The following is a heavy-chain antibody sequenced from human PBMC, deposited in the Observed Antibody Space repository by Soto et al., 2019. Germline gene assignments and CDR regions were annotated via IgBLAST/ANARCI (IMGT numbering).Heavy chain of an antibody. V-gene: IGHV3-21*01. J-gene: IGHJ4*02. CDR2: ISSSSSYI. CDR1: GFTFSSYS. CDR3: ARDLGYCSGGCCYSGYDY. Sequence: EVQLVESGGGLVKPGGSLRLSCAASGFTFSSYSMNWVRQAPGKGLEWVSSISSSSSYIYYADSVKGRFTISRDNAKNSLYLQMNSLRAEDTAVYYCARDLGYCSGGCCYSGYDYWGQGTLVTVSS. D-gene: IGHD2-15*01.